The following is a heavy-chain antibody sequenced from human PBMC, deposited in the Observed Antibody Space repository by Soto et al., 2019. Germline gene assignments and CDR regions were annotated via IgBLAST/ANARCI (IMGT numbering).Heavy chain of an antibody. Sequence: EVQLVESGGGLVQPGGSLRLSCAASGFTVSSKYMSWVRQAPGKGLEWVSLIQSGGSTYYAGSVKGRFTISRDNSENTLFLQMNSLRVEDTAVYYCTWDDVYCSGGRCYGVPMDVWGKGTTLTVSA. CDR1: GFTVSSKY. D-gene: IGHD2-15*01. CDR3: TWDDVYCSGGRCYGVPMDV. V-gene: IGHV3-66*01. J-gene: IGHJ6*04. CDR2: IQSGGST.